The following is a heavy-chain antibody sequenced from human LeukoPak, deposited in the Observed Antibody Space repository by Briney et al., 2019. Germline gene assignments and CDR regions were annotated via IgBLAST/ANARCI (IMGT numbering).Heavy chain of an antibody. D-gene: IGHD5-24*01. CDR3: AKNHEMATTIYDYFDY. J-gene: IGHJ4*02. Sequence: PGGSLRLSCAASGFTFRNYATSWVRQAPGKGLEWVSGISASGGSTYYADSVKGRFNISRDNSKNTMYLQMNSLRAEDTAVYYCAKNHEMATTIYDYFDYWGQGTLVTVSS. V-gene: IGHV3-23*01. CDR2: ISASGGST. CDR1: GFTFRNYA.